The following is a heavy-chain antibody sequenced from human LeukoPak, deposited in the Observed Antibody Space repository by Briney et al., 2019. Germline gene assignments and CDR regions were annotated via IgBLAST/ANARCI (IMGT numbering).Heavy chain of an antibody. CDR3: AKDRGYCSSTSCYPNWFDP. J-gene: IGHJ5*02. V-gene: IGHV3-23*01. D-gene: IGHD2-2*01. CDR2: ISGSGGST. Sequence: GGSLRLSCAASGFTFTNYAMHWVRQAPGKGLEWVSAISGSGGSTYYADSVKGRFTISRDNSKNTLYLQMNSLRAEDTAVYYCAKDRGYCSSTSCYPNWFDPWGQGTLVTVSS. CDR1: GFTFTNYA.